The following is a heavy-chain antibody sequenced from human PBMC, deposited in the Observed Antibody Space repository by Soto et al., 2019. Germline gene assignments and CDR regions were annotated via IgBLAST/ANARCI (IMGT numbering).Heavy chain of an antibody. CDR3: AKDGAYYDFWSGYPYYYYGMDV. J-gene: IGHJ6*02. V-gene: IGHV3-23*01. CDR1: GFTFSSYA. D-gene: IGHD3-3*01. CDR2: ISGSGGST. Sequence: SLRLSCAASGFTFSSYAMSWVRQAPGKGLEWVSAISGSGGSTYYADSVKGRFTISRDNSKNTLYLQMNSLRAEDTAVYYCAKDGAYYDFWSGYPYYYYGMDVWGQGTTVTVSS.